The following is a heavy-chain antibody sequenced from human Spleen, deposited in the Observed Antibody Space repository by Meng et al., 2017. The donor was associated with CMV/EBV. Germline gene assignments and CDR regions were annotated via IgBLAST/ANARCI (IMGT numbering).Heavy chain of an antibody. D-gene: IGHD3-3*02. J-gene: IGHJ4*02. CDR2: ISTSCDST. Sequence: CAVPGFACSSCAMRWVRGAAGEWLYCVADISTSCDSTSYADSVTGRYTISRDNSKRTLFPLMNSLRAEDTAICDCATKGGLAGAPDYWGQGTLVTVSS. V-gene: IGHV3-23*01. CDR1: GFACSSCA. CDR3: ATKGGLAGAPDY.